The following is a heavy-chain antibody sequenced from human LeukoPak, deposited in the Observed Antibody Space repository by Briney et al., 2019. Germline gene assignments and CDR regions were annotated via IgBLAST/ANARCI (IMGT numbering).Heavy chain of an antibody. CDR3: AKDLSFTTKISPIDY. V-gene: IGHV3-23*01. CDR2: ISGSGGST. CDR1: GFTFSSYA. J-gene: IGHJ4*02. D-gene: IGHD4-11*01. Sequence: GGSLRLSCAASGFTFSSYAMSWVRQAPGKGLEWVSAISGSGGSTYYADSVKGRFTISRDNSKNTLYLQMNSLRAEDMAVYYCAKDLSFTTKISPIDYWGQGTLVTVSS.